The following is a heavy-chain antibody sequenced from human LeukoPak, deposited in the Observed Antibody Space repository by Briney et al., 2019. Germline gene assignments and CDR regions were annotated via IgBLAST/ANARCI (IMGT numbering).Heavy chain of an antibody. CDR2: IYTSGST. D-gene: IGHD2-15*01. Sequence: KASETLSLTCTVSGGSISSYYWSWIRQPPGKGLEWIGYIYTSGSTNYNPSLKSRVTISVDTSKNQFSLKLSSVTAADTAVYYCARHPSPYCSGGSCYFVVAFDIWGQGTMVTVSS. CDR1: GGSISSYY. V-gene: IGHV4-4*09. J-gene: IGHJ3*02. CDR3: ARHPSPYCSGGSCYFVVAFDI.